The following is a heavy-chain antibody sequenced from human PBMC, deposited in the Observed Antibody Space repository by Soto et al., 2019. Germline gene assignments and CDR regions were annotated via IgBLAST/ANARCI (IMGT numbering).Heavy chain of an antibody. CDR2: IYYSGST. D-gene: IGHD2-21*02. CDR3: ARASYCGGDCYSDY. V-gene: IGHV4-61*01. Sequence: QVQLQESGPGLVKPSETLSLTCTVSGGSVSSGSYYWSWIRQPPGKRLEWIGYIYYSGSTNYNPSLKSRVTISVDTSKNQFSLKLSSVTAADTAVYYCARASYCGGDCYSDYWGQGTLVTVSS. CDR1: GGSVSSGSYY. J-gene: IGHJ4*02.